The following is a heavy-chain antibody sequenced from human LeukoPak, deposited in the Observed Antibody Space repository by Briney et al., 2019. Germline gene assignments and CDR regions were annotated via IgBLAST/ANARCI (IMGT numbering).Heavy chain of an antibody. J-gene: IGHJ3*02. Sequence: GGSLRLSCAASGFTFSSYAMSWVRQAPGKGLEWVSAISGSGGSTYYADSVKGRFTISRDNAKNSLYLQMNSLRAEDTAVYYCARRADSSGHIWGQGTMVTVSS. CDR1: GFTFSSYA. D-gene: IGHD3-22*01. CDR2: ISGSGGST. CDR3: ARRADSSGHI. V-gene: IGHV3-23*01.